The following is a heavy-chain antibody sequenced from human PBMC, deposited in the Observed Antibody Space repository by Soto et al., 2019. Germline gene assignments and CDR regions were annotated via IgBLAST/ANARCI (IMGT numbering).Heavy chain of an antibody. CDR2: IWFDGSKK. Sequence: GGSLRLSCAAYGFNFSNYAIHWVRQAPGKGLEWLAVIWFDGSKKYYADSVKGRFTISRDNSKNTVYLDMNSLTADDSGVFYCARAHTMMILDRFDPWGHGTLVTVSS. J-gene: IGHJ5*02. CDR3: ARAHTMMILDRFDP. V-gene: IGHV3-33*01. D-gene: IGHD3-22*01. CDR1: GFNFSNYA.